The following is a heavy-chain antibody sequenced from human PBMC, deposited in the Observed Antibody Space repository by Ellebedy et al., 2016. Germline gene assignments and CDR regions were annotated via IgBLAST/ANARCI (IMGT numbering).Heavy chain of an antibody. J-gene: IGHJ4*02. CDR2: INPSGGST. CDR3: ARGLPRQVTIDY. V-gene: IGHV1-46*01. D-gene: IGHD4-17*01. CDR1: GYTFTSYY. Sequence: ASVKVSXXASGYTFTSYYMHWVRQAPGQGLEWMGIINPSGGSTSYAQKFQGRVTMTRDTSTSTVYMELSSLRSEDTAVYYCARGLPRQVTIDYWGQGTLVTVSS.